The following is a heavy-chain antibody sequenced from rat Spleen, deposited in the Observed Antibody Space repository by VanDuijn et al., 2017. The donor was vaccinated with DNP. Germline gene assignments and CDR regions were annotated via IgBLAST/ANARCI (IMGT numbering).Heavy chain of an antibody. CDR1: GFTFSDYN. V-gene: IGHV5-7*01. CDR3: ATELCH. D-gene: IGHD1-3*01. J-gene: IGHJ2*01. Sequence: EVQLVGSGGGLVQPGRSLKLSCAASGFTFSDYNMAWVRQAPKKGLEWVATISYDSSSTYHRGSVKGRFTISRDNAKSTLYLQMDSLRSEDTATYYCATELCHWGQGVMVTVSS. CDR2: ISYDSSST.